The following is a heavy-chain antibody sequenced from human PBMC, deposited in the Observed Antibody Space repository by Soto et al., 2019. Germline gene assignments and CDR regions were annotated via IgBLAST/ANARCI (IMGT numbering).Heavy chain of an antibody. J-gene: IGHJ6*02. V-gene: IGHV4-31*03. CDR2: IYYSGST. CDR1: GGSISSGGYY. Sequence: QVQLQESGPGLVKPSQTLSLTCTVSGGSISSGGYYWRWIRQHPGKGLEWIGYIYYSGSTYYNPYLKSRVTISVDTSKNQFSLKLSSVTAADTAVYYCARDRVDSGAEYYYYGMDVWGQGTTVTVSS. D-gene: IGHD1-26*01. CDR3: ARDRVDSGAEYYYYGMDV.